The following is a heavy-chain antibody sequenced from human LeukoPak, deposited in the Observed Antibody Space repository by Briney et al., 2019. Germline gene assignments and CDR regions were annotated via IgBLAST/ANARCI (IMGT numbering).Heavy chain of an antibody. J-gene: IGHJ6*02. CDR2: INPNSGGT. D-gene: IGHD6-13*01. CDR1: GYTFTGYY. CDR3: ARDVSSWYYYYYYYGMDV. Sequence: GASVKVSCKASGYTFTGYYMHWVRQAPGQGLEWMGWINPNSGGTNYAQKFQGRVTMTTDTSTSTAYMELRSLRSDDTAVYYCARDVSSWYYYYYYYGMDVWGQGTTVTVSS. V-gene: IGHV1-2*02.